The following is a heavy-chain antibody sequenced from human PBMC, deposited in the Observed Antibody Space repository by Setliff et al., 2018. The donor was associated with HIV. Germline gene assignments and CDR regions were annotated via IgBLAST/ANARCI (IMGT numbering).Heavy chain of an antibody. V-gene: IGHV4-4*07. CDR3: ARARITMTGGRLEPYAFDR. Sequence: SETLSLTCTVYGGSFSTYYWSWIRQPAGEGLEYIGRVHSTGTTIYNPSLKSRVTMSVDTSKNQLSLKLRSVTAADTAVYYCARARITMTGGRLEPYAFDRWGQGTKVNRLL. CDR2: VHSTGTT. J-gene: IGHJ3*01. D-gene: IGHD3-22*01. CDR1: GGSFSTYY.